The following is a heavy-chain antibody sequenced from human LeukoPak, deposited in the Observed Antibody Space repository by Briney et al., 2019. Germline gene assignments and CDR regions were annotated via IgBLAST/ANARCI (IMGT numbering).Heavy chain of an antibody. D-gene: IGHD5-12*01. CDR1: GFTFSSYA. Sequence: GGSLRLSCAASGFTFSSYAMSWVRQAPGKGLEWVSAISGSGGSTYYADSVKGRFTISRDNSKNTLYLQMNSLRAEDTAVYYCAKGNEWLRFVFLDYWGQGTLVIVSS. J-gene: IGHJ4*02. CDR2: ISGSGGST. V-gene: IGHV3-23*01. CDR3: AKGNEWLRFVFLDY.